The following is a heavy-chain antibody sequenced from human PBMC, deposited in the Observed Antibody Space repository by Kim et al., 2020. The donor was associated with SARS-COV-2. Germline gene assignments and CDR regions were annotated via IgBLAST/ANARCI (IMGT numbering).Heavy chain of an antibody. Sequence: ASVKVSCKASGYTFTSYAMHWVRQAPGQRLEWMGWINAGNGNTKYSQKFQGRVTITRDTSASTAYMELSSLRSEDTAVYYCAGVDSSCSGGSCYSLNFYNLFDPWGQGTLVTVSS. CDR3: AGVDSSCSGGSCYSLNFYNLFDP. V-gene: IGHV1-3*01. CDR1: GYTFTSYA. J-gene: IGHJ5*02. CDR2: INAGNGNT. D-gene: IGHD2-15*01.